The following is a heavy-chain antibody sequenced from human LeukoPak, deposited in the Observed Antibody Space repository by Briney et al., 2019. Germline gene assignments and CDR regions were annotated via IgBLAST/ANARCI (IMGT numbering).Heavy chain of an antibody. V-gene: IGHV3-30*03. CDR1: GFTFSSYG. D-gene: IGHD1-20*01. CDR3: ASLGGITVTGPYDFDY. CDR2: ISYDGSNK. J-gene: IGHJ4*02. Sequence: GGSLRLSCAASGFTFSSYGMHWVRQAPGKGLEWVAVISYDGSNKYYANSVKGRFTISRDNARNTLYLQMNSLRAEDTAVYYCASLGGITVTGPYDFDYWGQGTVATVSS.